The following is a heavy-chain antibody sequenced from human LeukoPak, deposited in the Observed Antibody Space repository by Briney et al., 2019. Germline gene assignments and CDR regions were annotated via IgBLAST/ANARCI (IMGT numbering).Heavy chain of an antibody. CDR3: AREAKQLSPEGYDAFDI. V-gene: IGHV4-34*01. Sequence: SETLSLTCAVYGGSFSGYYWSWIRQPPGKGLEWIGEINHSGSTNYNPSLKSRVTISVDTSKNQFSLKLSSVTAADTAVYYCAREAKQLSPEGYDAFDIWGQGTMVTVSS. D-gene: IGHD6-6*01. CDR1: GGSFSGYY. J-gene: IGHJ3*02. CDR2: INHSGST.